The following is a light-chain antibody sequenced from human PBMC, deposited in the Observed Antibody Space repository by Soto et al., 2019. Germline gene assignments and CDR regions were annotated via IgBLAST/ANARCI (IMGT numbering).Light chain of an antibody. CDR2: DST. Sequence: EVVLTQSPGTLSWSPGQRATLSCRASQSIHTSLAWYQQKPGQPPRLVVYDSTLRANGVPDRFGGSRSGTEFTLTINNLEPEDFAVYYCQQRNVWPPITFGQGTRLEI. CDR1: QSIHTS. J-gene: IGKJ5*01. CDR3: QQRNVWPPIT. V-gene: IGKV3-11*01.